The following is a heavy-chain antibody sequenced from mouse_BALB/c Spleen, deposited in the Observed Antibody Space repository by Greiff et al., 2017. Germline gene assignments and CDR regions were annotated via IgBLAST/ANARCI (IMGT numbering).Heavy chain of an antibody. V-gene: IGHV3-8*02. CDR1: GDSITSGY. Sequence: EVQRVESGPSLVKPSQTLSLTCSVTGDSITSGYWNWIRKFPGNELEYMGYISYSGSTYYNPSHKSRISITRDTSKNQYYLQLNSVTTEDTATYYCARYDYGFDYWGQGTTLTVSS. CDR2: ISYSGST. D-gene: IGHD2-4*01. J-gene: IGHJ2*01. CDR3: ARYDYGFDY.